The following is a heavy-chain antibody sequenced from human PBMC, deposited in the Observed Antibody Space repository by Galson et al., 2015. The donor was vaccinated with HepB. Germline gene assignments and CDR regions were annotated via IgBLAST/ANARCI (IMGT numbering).Heavy chain of an antibody. D-gene: IGHD5-18*01. CDR3: TTAVDTAMDLDY. CDR2: IESKTDGGTT. V-gene: IGHV3-15*07. CDR1: GFTFSNAW. J-gene: IGHJ4*02. Sequence: SLRLSCAASGFTFSNAWMNWVRQAPGKGLEWVGRIESKTDGGTTDYAAPVKGRFTISRDDSKNTLYLQMNSLKTEDTAVYYCTTAVDTAMDLDYWGQGTLVTVSS.